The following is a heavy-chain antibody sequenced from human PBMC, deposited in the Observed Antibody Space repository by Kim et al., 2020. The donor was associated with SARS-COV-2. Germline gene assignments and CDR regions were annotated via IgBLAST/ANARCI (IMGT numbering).Heavy chain of an antibody. Sequence: ASVKVSCKVSGYTLTELSMHWVRQAPGKGLEWMGGFDPEDGETIYAQKFQGRVTMTEDTSTDTAYMELSSLRSEDTAVYYCETAISLPYCSGGSCYSYYYYGMDVWGQGTTVTVSS. V-gene: IGHV1-24*01. J-gene: IGHJ6*02. CDR3: ETAISLPYCSGGSCYSYYYYGMDV. CDR1: GYTLTELS. CDR2: FDPEDGET. D-gene: IGHD2-15*01.